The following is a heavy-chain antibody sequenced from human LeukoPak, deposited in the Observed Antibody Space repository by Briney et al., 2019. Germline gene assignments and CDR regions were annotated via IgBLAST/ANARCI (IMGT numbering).Heavy chain of an antibody. CDR2: IYTSGST. J-gene: IGHJ6*03. CDR1: GGSISSYY. Sequence: SETLSLTCTDSGGSISSYYWSWIRQPPGKGLEWIGYIYTSGSTNYNPSLKSRVTISVDTSKNQFSLKLSSVTAADTAVYYCARHGYYYDFWCGLRYYYYYMDVWGKGTTVTVSS. V-gene: IGHV4-4*09. CDR3: ARHGYYYDFWCGLRYYYYYMDV. D-gene: IGHD3-3*01.